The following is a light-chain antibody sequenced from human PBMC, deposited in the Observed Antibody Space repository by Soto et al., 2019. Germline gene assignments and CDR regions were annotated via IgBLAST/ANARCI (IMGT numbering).Light chain of an antibody. CDR3: QQYNSYPWT. CDR2: DAS. Sequence: DIHMTQSPSTLSASVGDRVTITCRASQSISSWLAWYQQKPGKAPKLLTYDASSLESGVPSRFSGSGSGTEFTLTITSLQPDDFATYYCQQYNSYPWTFGQGTKVDIK. V-gene: IGKV1-5*01. J-gene: IGKJ1*01. CDR1: QSISSW.